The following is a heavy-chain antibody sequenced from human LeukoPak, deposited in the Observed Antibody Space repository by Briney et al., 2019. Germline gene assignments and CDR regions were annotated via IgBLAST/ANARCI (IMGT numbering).Heavy chain of an antibody. V-gene: IGHV3-23*01. CDR1: GFTFSSYA. D-gene: IGHD6-13*01. Sequence: GGSLRLSCAASGFTFSSYAMSWVRQAPGKGLEWVSAISGSGGSTYYADSVKGRFTISRDNSKNTLYLQMNSLRAEDTAVYYCAKTRQQQLKIYYFDYWGQGTLVTVSS. CDR3: AKTRQQQLKIYYFDY. J-gene: IGHJ4*02. CDR2: ISGSGGST.